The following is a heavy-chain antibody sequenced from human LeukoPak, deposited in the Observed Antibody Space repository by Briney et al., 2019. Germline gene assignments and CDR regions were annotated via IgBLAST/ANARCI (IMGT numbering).Heavy chain of an antibody. CDR3: ASSSLTAWAFDI. V-gene: IGHV1-18*01. D-gene: IGHD6-13*01. J-gene: IGHJ3*02. CDR2: ISAYNGNT. Sequence: ASVKVSCKASGYTFTSYGISWVRQAPGQGLEWMGWISAYNGNTNYAQKLQGRVTMTTDTSTSTAYMELRSLRSDDTAVYYCASSSLTAWAFDIWGQGTTVTVSS. CDR1: GYTFTSYG.